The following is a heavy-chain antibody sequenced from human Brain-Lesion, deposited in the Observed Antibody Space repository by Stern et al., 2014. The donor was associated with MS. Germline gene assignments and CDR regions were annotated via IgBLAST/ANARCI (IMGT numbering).Heavy chain of an antibody. J-gene: IGHJ6*02. CDR1: GGSISSGGYY. Sequence: QLQLQESGPGLVKPSQTLSLSCTVSGGSISSGGYYWSWIRQPAGKGLEWIGRIFNSGSTSYNPSLKSRVTISIATSKNQFSLRLTSMTAADTAVYYCARGRVVPGFQYYATDVWGQGTTVIVSS. CDR2: IFNSGST. D-gene: IGHD2-2*01. CDR3: ARGRVVPGFQYYATDV. V-gene: IGHV4-61*02.